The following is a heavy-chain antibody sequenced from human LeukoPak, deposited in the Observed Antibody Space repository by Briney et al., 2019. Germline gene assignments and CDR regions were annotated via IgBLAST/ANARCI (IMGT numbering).Heavy chain of an antibody. D-gene: IGHD2-2*01. J-gene: IGHJ4*02. V-gene: IGHV4-38-2*02. CDR2: IYHSGST. CDR3: ARGSSTSYYYFDY. CDR1: GYSISSGYY. Sequence: TSETLSLTCTVSGYSISSGYYWGWIRQPPGKGLEWIGSIYHSGSTYYNPSLKSRATISVDTSKNQFSLKLSSVTAADTAVYYCARGSSTSYYYFDYWGQGTLVTVSS.